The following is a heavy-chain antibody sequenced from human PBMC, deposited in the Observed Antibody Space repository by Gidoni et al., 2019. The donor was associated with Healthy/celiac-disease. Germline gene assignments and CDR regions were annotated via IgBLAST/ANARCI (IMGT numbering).Heavy chain of an antibody. Sequence: EVQLLESGGGLVQPGGSLRLSCAASGFTFSSYAMSWVRQAPGKGLEWVSAISGSGGSTYYADSVKGRFTISRDNSKNTLYLQMNSLRAEDTAVYYCATTPYYDSSGYPDDYWYFDLWGRGTLVTVSS. J-gene: IGHJ2*01. D-gene: IGHD3-22*01. V-gene: IGHV3-23*01. CDR1: GFTFSSYA. CDR2: ISGSGGST. CDR3: ATTPYYDSSGYPDDYWYFDL.